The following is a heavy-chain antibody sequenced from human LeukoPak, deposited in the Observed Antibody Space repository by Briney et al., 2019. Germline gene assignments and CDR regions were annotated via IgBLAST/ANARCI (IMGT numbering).Heavy chain of an antibody. Sequence: GGSLRLSCAASGFTFSDYYLNWIRQAPGKGLDWVSYISSSTTYTNYADSVKGRFTISRDNAKNSLYLQMNSLSAEDTAVYYCARAGYVSGQDSDYWGQGTLVTVSS. J-gene: IGHJ4*02. V-gene: IGHV3-11*05. CDR1: GFTFSDYY. CDR3: ARAGYVSGQDSDY. D-gene: IGHD3-10*01. CDR2: ISSSTTYT.